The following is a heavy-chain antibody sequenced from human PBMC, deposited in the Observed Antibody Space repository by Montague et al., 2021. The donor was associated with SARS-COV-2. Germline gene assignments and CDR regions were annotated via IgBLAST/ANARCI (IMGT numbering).Heavy chain of an antibody. Sequence: SETLSLTCAVYGGSFSVYYWSWLRQSPRSGLDWIVEINHSGTANYNPSLKSRVSISVDTSKNQFTLKLTSVTAADTAMYYCAKEREVVRAARTLVAFDLWGQGTMVTVSS. CDR3: AKEREVVRAARTLVAFDL. CDR1: GGSFSVYY. V-gene: IGHV4-34*01. J-gene: IGHJ3*01. D-gene: IGHD2-2*01. CDR2: INHSGTA.